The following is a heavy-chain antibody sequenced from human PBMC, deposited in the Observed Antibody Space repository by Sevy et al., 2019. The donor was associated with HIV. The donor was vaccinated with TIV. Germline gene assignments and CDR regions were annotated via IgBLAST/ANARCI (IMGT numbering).Heavy chain of an antibody. J-gene: IGHJ3*02. V-gene: IGHV3-30-3*01. CDR1: GFTFSSYA. CDR2: ISYDGSNK. CDR3: ARDHFWDI. Sequence: GGSLRLSCAASGFTFSSYAMHWVRQAPGKGLEWVAVISYDGSNKYYADSVKGRFNISRDNSKNTLYLQMNSLRAEDTAVYYCARDHFWDIWGQGTMVTVSS.